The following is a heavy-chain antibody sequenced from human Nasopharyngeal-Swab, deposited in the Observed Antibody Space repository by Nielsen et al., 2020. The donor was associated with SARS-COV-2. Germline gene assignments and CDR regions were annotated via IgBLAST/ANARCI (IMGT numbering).Heavy chain of an antibody. CDR2: ISSSGSTI. D-gene: IGHD6-19*01. CDR3: ARITVAAADY. J-gene: IGHJ4*02. Sequence: WIRQPPGKGLEWVSYISSSGSTIYYADSVKGRFTISRDNAKNSLYLQMNSLRAEDTAVYYCARITVAAADYWGQGTLVTVSS. V-gene: IGHV3-11*01.